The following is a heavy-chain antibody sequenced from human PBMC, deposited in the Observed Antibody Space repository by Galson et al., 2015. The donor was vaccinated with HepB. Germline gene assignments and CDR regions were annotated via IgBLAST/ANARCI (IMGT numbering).Heavy chain of an antibody. D-gene: IGHD3-22*01. CDR2: ISSSSSTI. CDR1: GFTFSSYS. J-gene: IGHJ5*02. CDR3: ASTFDSSGYWKSFDP. V-gene: IGHV3-48*02. Sequence: SLRLSCAASGFTFSSYSMNWVRQAPGKGLEWVSYISSSSSTIYYADSVKGRFTISRDNAKNSLYLQMNSLRDEDTAVYYCASTFDSSGYWKSFDPWGQGTLVTVSS.